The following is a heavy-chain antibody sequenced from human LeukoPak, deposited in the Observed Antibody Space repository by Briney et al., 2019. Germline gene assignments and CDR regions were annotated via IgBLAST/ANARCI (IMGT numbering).Heavy chain of an antibody. J-gene: IGHJ4*02. CDR2: IYPDDSDT. Sequence: NRGDSLKISCKTSGYIFTDYWIGWVGQVPGKGLEWMGIIYPDDSDTRYSPSFQGQVTISADKSTSTAYLQWSSLKASDTAMYYCARGAPIFYYFESWGQGTLVSVSA. CDR3: ARGAPIFYYFES. V-gene: IGHV5-51*01. CDR1: GYIFTDYW.